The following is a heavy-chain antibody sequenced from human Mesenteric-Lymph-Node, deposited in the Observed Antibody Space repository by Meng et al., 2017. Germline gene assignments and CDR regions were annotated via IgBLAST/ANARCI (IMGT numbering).Heavy chain of an antibody. CDR2: ISYDGSNK. CDR3: ARDLDAVGANDY. V-gene: IGHV3-30*01. D-gene: IGHD1-26*01. Sequence: GESLKISCAASGFTFSSYAMHWVRQAPGKGLEWVAVISYDGSNKYYADSVKGRFTISRDNSKNTLYLQMNSLRAEDTAVYYCARDLDAVGANDYCGQGTLTVSS. J-gene: IGHJ4*02. CDR1: GFTFSSYA.